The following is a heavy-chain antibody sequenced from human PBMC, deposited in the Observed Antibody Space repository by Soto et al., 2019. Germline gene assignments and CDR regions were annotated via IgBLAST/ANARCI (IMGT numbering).Heavy chain of an antibody. J-gene: IGHJ2*01. D-gene: IGHD3-10*01. V-gene: IGHV3-30*03. CDR2: ISYDGSNK. Sequence: GGSLRLSCAASGFTFSSYGMHWVRQAPGKGLEWVAVISYDGSNKYYADSVKGRFTISRDNSKNTLYLQMNSLRAEDTAVYYCASDGTHYGPHRPWYFDLWGRGTLVTVSS. CDR3: ASDGTHYGPHRPWYFDL. CDR1: GFTFSSYG.